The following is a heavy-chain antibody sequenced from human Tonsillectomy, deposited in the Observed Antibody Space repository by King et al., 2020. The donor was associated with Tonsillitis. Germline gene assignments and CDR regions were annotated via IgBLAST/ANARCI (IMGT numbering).Heavy chain of an antibody. CDR3: TRDIVLMVYAMFEYHYYYYMDV. Sequence: VQLVESGGGLVQPGRSLRLSCTASGFTFGDYAMSWVRQAPGKGLEWVGFIRSKAYGGTTEYAASVKGRFTISRDDSKSIAYLQMNSLKTEDTAVYYCTRDIVLMVYAMFEYHYYYYMDVWGKGTTVTVSS. D-gene: IGHD2-8*01. CDR2: IRSKAYGGTT. J-gene: IGHJ6*03. CDR1: GFTFGDYA. V-gene: IGHV3-49*04.